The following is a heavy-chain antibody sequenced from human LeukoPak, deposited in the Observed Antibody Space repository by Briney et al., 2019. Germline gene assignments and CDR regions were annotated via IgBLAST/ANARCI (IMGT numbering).Heavy chain of an antibody. CDR1: GFTFSSYA. Sequence: GGSLRLSCAASGFTFSSYAMSWVRQAPGKGLEWVSAISGSGGSTYYTDSVKGRFTISRDNSKNTLYLQMNSLRAEDTAVYYCAKEGPHYDILTGYPRRFDYWGQGTLVTVSS. CDR2: ISGSGGST. J-gene: IGHJ4*02. D-gene: IGHD3-9*01. V-gene: IGHV3-23*01. CDR3: AKEGPHYDILTGYPRRFDY.